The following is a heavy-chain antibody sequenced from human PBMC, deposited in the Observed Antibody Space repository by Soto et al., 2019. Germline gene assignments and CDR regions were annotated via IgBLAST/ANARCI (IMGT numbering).Heavy chain of an antibody. Sequence: ASVKVSCKTSGSTFNHYSITWVRQAPGQGLEWMGGLIPNFGRADYAQEFQGRVTIAADESTSTAYMDLSSLTSEDTAVYYCARVGLPYDRPGYLDYWGQGTPVTVSS. J-gene: IGHJ4*02. D-gene: IGHD3-22*01. CDR2: LIPNFGRA. CDR1: GSTFNHYS. CDR3: ARVGLPYDRPGYLDY. V-gene: IGHV1-69*13.